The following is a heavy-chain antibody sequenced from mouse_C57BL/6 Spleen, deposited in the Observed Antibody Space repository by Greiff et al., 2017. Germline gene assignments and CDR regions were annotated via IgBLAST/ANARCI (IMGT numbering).Heavy chain of an antibody. J-gene: IGHJ4*01. V-gene: IGHV5-17*01. Sequence: EVKVVEPGRGLVKPGGSLKLSCAASGFTFSSYGMHWVRQAPGQGLEWVAYISSGSSTIYYADTVKGRFTLSRDNAYSTVFLQLSSLTSEDSAVYYCARHHYYGSSYFCYAMDYWGQGTSVTVSS. CDR1: GFTFSSYG. CDR2: ISSGSSTI. D-gene: IGHD1-1*01. CDR3: ARHHYYGSSYFCYAMDY.